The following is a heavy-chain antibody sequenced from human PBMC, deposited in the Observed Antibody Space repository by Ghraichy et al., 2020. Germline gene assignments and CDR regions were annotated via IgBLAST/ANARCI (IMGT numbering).Heavy chain of an antibody. D-gene: IGHD3-16*02. V-gene: IGHV4-34*01. CDR3: ARESPMYYDYIWGSYRYTAIDY. CDR1: GGSFSGYY. Sequence: SETLPLTCAVYGGSFSGYYWSWIRQPPGKGLEWIGEINHSGSTNYNPSLKSRVTISVDTSKNQFSLKLSSVTAADTAVYYCARESPMYYDYIWGSYRYTAIDYWGQGTLVTVS. J-gene: IGHJ4*02. CDR2: INHSGST.